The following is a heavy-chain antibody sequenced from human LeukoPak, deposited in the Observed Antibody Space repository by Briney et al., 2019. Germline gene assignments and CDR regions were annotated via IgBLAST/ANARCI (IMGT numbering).Heavy chain of an antibody. Sequence: SETLSLTCTVSGGSISSSSYYWGWIRQPPEKGLEWIGSIYYSGSTFYNPSLKSRVTISVDTSKNQFSLKLSSVTAADTAVYYCARARDGYIFDYWGQGTLVTVSS. V-gene: IGHV4-39*07. CDR3: ARARDGYIFDY. J-gene: IGHJ4*02. CDR1: GGSISSSSYY. CDR2: IYYSGST. D-gene: IGHD5-24*01.